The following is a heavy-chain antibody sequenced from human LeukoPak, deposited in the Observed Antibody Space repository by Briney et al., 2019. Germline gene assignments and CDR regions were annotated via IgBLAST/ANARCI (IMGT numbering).Heavy chain of an antibody. D-gene: IGHD5-18*01. V-gene: IGHV1-69*05. CDR1: GGTFSSYA. Sequence: SVKVSCKASGGTFSSYAISWVRQAPGQGLEWMGGIIPIFGTANYAQKFQGRVTITTDESTSTAYMELSSLRSEDTAVYYCASQMDPVDTAMVTADDAFDIWGQGAMVTVSS. CDR2: IIPIFGTA. CDR3: ASQMDPVDTAMVTADDAFDI. J-gene: IGHJ3*02.